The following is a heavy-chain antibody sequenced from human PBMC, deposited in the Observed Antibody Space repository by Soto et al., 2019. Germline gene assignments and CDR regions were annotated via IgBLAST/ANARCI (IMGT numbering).Heavy chain of an antibody. CDR2: IYYSGST. V-gene: IGHV4-59*01. CDR3: ARDRSPTCYYGIVV. Sequence: PSETLSLTCTVSGGSISSYYWSWIRQPPGKGLEWIGYIYYSGSTNYNPSLKSRVTISVDTSKNQFSLKLSSVTAADTAVYYCARDRSPTCYYGIVVSGQGPTVTVSS. CDR1: GGSISSYY. J-gene: IGHJ6*02.